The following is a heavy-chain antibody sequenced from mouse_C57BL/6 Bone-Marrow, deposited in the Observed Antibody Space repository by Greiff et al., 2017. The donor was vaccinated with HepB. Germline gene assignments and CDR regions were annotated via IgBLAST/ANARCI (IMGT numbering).Heavy chain of an antibody. CDR2: IYPGSGST. Sequence: QVQLQQPGAELVKPGASVQMSCKASGYTFTGYWITWVNQRPGQGLEWIGDIYPGSGSTNYNEKFKSKATLTVDTSSSTAYMQLSSLSSEDSAVYYCAREGSEFAYWGEGTLVTVSA. J-gene: IGHJ3*01. CDR1: GYTFTGYW. CDR3: AREGSEFAY. V-gene: IGHV1-55*01.